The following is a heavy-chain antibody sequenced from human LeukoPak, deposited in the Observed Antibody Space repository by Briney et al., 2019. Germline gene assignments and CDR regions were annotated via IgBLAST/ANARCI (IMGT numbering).Heavy chain of an antibody. D-gene: IGHD3-22*01. J-gene: IGHJ4*02. CDR2: ISGSGDST. Sequence: GGSLRLSCAASGFTFSSYGMSWVRQAPGKGLEWASGISGSGDSTYYADSVKGRFTISRDNSKYTLYLQMNSLRAEDTAVYYCAKGPFSTIVVVMVYWGQGTLVTVSS. CDR1: GFTFSSYG. V-gene: IGHV3-23*01. CDR3: AKGPFSTIVVVMVY.